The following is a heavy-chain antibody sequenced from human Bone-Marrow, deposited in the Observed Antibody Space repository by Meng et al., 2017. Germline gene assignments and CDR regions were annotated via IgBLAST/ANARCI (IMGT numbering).Heavy chain of an antibody. V-gene: IGHV4-39*07. Sequence: SETLSLTCTVSGGSISSSSYYWGWIRQPPGKGLEWIGSIYYSGSTYYNPSLKSRVTISVDTSKNQFSLKLSSVTAADTAVYYCARDIYWNYVGYFDYWGQGTLVTVSS. CDR2: IYYSGST. J-gene: IGHJ4*02. D-gene: IGHD1-7*01. CDR1: GGSISSSSYY. CDR3: ARDIYWNYVGYFDY.